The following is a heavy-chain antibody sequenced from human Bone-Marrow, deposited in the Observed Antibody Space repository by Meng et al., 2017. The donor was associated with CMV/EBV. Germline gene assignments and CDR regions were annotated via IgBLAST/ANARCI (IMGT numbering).Heavy chain of an antibody. V-gene: IGHV4-34*01. J-gene: IGHJ4*02. Sequence: GSLRLSCAVYGGSFSGYYWSWIRQPPGKGLEWIGEINHSGSTNYNPSLKSRVAISVDTSKNQFSLKLSSVTAADTAVYYCAREVEGYWGQGTLVTVSS. CDR3: AREVEGY. D-gene: IGHD2-15*01. CDR1: GGSFSGYY. CDR2: INHSGST.